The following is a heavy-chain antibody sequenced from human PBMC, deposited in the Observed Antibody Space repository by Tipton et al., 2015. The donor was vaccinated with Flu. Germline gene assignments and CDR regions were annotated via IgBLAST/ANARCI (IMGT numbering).Heavy chain of an antibody. V-gene: IGHV1-46*01. CDR2: IYPAGGGV. J-gene: IGHJ4*02. Sequence: QVQLVQSGAEVKKPGASVKVSCKASGYTFTSYNIHCVRQAPGQGLEWMGIIYPAGGGVSYAQKFQGRVIMTRDKSTATIYMELSSLRSEDTAMYYCARIRYGSGWYWGQGTLVTVS. D-gene: IGHD6-19*01. CDR1: GYTFTSYN. CDR3: ARIRYGSGWY.